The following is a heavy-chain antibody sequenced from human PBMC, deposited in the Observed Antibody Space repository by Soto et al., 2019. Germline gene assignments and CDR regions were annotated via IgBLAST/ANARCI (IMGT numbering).Heavy chain of an antibody. CDR1: GYTFTSYG. CDR3: AGGWFGEFVDYVDY. D-gene: IGHD3-10*01. CDR2: ISAYNGNT. J-gene: IGHJ4*02. V-gene: IGHV1-18*01. Sequence: QVQLVQSGAEVKKPGASVKVSCKASGYTFTSYGISWVRQAPGQGLEWMGWISAYNGNTNYAEKLQGRVTMTTDTSPSTGYMELGTLRSGDTAVYYCAGGWFGEFVDYVDYWGQGTLVTVSS.